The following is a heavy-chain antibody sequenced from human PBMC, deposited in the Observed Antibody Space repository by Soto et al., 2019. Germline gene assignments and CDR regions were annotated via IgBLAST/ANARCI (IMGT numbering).Heavy chain of an antibody. CDR2: IYSGGRT. CDR3: ARGGGGSNYYYYYGMDV. V-gene: IGHV3-53*02. J-gene: IGHJ6*02. CDR1: GFSVSSNY. Sequence: EVQLVETGGGLIQPGGSLRLSCAASGFSVSSNYMSWVRQGPGKGLEWVSVIYSGGRTNYDDSVKGRFTISKDNSKNTLYLQMNSLRAEDTAVYYCARGGGGSNYYYYYGMDVWGQGTTVTVSS. D-gene: IGHD2-15*01.